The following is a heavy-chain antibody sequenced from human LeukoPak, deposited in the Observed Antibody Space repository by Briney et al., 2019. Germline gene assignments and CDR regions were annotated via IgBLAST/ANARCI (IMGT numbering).Heavy chain of an antibody. Sequence: PGGSLRLSCAASGLTFSSYFMHWVRQAPGKGLEWVAVISYDGSKKYYADSVKGRFTISRDNSKNPLYLQMNSLRAEDTAVYYCARGGRIEMATIIPFDYWGQGTLVTVSS. J-gene: IGHJ4*02. CDR2: ISYDGSKK. V-gene: IGHV3-30*04. CDR1: GLTFSSYF. CDR3: ARGGRIEMATIIPFDY. D-gene: IGHD5-24*01.